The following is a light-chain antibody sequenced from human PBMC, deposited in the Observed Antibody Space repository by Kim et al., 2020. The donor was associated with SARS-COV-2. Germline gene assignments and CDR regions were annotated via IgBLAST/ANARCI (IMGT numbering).Light chain of an antibody. J-gene: IGKJ1*01. CDR3: QQYNNWPPWT. CDR2: GAS. CDR1: QSVSSN. V-gene: IGKV3-15*01. Sequence: SPGERATLSCRASQSVSSNLAWYQQKPGQAPRLLIYGASTRATGIPAMFSGSGSGTELTLTISSLQSEDFAVYYCQQYNNWPPWTFGQGTKVDIK.